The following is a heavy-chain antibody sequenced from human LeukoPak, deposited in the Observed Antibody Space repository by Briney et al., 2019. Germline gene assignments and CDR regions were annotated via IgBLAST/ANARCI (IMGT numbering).Heavy chain of an antibody. V-gene: IGHV3-23*01. Sequence: GGSLRLSCAASGLTFTSYALSWVRQAPGKGLEWVASVSSGGDGSHYAESVRGRFTISRDNVKNTIYLQMNSLRAEDTGMYFCGSDPNGNYVGALGYWGRGTLVTVSS. CDR2: VSSGGDGS. CDR3: GSDPNGNYVGALGY. CDR1: GLTFTSYA. J-gene: IGHJ4*01. D-gene: IGHD2-8*01.